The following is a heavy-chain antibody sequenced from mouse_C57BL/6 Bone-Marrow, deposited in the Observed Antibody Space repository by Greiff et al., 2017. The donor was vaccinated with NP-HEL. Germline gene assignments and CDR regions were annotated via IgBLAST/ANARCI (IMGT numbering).Heavy chain of an antibody. CDR2: INPNNGGT. CDR3: ARQGGQLRLREFAY. D-gene: IGHD3-2*02. CDR1: GYTFTDYN. Sequence: EVQLQQSGPELVKPGASVKIPCKASGYTFTDYNMDWVKQSHGKSLEWIGDINPNNGGTIYNQKFKGKATLTVDKSSSTAYMELRSLTSEDTAVYYCARQGGQLRLREFAYWGQGTLVTVSA. V-gene: IGHV1-18*01. J-gene: IGHJ3*01.